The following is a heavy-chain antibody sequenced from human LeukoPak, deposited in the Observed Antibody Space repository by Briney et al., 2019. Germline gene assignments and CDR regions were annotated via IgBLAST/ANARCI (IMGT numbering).Heavy chain of an antibody. V-gene: IGHV3-30*04. CDR2: ISYDGSNK. CDR3: ASSMGATDAFDI. D-gene: IGHD1-26*01. CDR1: GFTFSSYA. Sequence: GGSLRLSCAASGFTFSSYAMHWVRQAPGKGLEWVAVISYDGSNKYYADSVKGRFTISRDNSKNTLYLQMNSLRAEDTAVYYCASSMGATDAFDIWGQGTMVTVSS. J-gene: IGHJ3*02.